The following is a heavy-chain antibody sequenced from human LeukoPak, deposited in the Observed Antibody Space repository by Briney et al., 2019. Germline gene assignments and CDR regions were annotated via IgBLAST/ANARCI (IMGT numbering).Heavy chain of an antibody. D-gene: IGHD3-9*01. J-gene: IGHJ4*02. CDR3: ARDRLHYDSLTGYPAD. CDR1: GFTVSSNY. CDR2: IYSGGST. Sequence: GGSLRLSCAASGFTVSSNYMSWVRQAPGKGLEWVSVIYSGGSTYYADSVKGRFTISRDNSKITLYLQMNSLRAEDTAVYYCARDRLHYDSLTGYPADWGQGTLVTVSS. V-gene: IGHV3-66*01.